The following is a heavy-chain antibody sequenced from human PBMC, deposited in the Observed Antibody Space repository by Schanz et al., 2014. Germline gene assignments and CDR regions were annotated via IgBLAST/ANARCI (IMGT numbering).Heavy chain of an antibody. V-gene: IGHV1-18*04. J-gene: IGHJ4*02. CDR3: ARGRTFDY. CDR1: GYTFTNFF. CDR2: ITAYNGDT. Sequence: QVHLVQSGAEVHKPGASLKISCKASGYTFTNFFLHWVRQAPGQGLEWMGWITAYNGDTNYALKLQGRVTMTTDTSTGTAYIELHILTSEDTAVYYCARGRTFDYWGQGTLVTVSS.